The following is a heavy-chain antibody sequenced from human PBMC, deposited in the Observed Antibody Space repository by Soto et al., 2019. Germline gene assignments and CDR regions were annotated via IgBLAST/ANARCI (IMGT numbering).Heavy chain of an antibody. CDR3: ANGRTTAYYYYYYMDV. Sequence: GGSLRLSCAASGFTFSSYAMSWVRQAPGKGLEWVSAISGSGGSTYYADSVKGRFTISRDNSKNTLYLQMNSLRAEDTAVYYCANGRTTAYYYYYYMDVWGKGTTVTVSS. D-gene: IGHD4-4*01. CDR2: ISGSGGST. CDR1: GFTFSSYA. V-gene: IGHV3-23*01. J-gene: IGHJ6*03.